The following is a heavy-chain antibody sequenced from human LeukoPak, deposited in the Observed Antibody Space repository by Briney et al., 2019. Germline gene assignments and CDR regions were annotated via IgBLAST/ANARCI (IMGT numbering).Heavy chain of an antibody. D-gene: IGHD3-10*01. CDR2: ISRSGST. CDR3: VRDSPYYGSGISYYFDY. Sequence: GGSLRLSCAASGFTVSTNYMSWVRQGPGKGLQWVSGISRSGSTYYADSVHGRFTISRDNSKNTVHLQMNSLGAEDTAVYYCVRDSPYYGSGISYYFDYWGQGTLVTVSS. J-gene: IGHJ4*02. V-gene: IGHV3-53*01. CDR1: GFTVSTNY.